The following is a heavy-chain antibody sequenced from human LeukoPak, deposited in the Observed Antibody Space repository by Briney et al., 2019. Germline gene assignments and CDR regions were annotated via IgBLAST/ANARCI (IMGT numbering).Heavy chain of an antibody. CDR2: IYYSGST. CDR1: GGSISSSSYY. J-gene: IGHJ4*02. Sequence: SEALSLTCTVSGGSISSSSYYWGWIRQPPGKGLEWIGSIYYSGSTYYNPSLKSRVTISVDTSKNQFSLKLSSVTAADTAVYYCARDWGPTFSGYSSGWYRYFDYWGQGTLVTVSS. CDR3: ARDWGPTFSGYSSGWYRYFDY. D-gene: IGHD6-19*01. V-gene: IGHV4-39*07.